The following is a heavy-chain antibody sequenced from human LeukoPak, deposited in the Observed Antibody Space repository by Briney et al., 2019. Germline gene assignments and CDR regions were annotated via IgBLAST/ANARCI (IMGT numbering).Heavy chain of an antibody. V-gene: IGHV3-43*01. CDR3: AKEKDCYGDCYFFDF. J-gene: IGHJ4*02. D-gene: IGHD2-21*02. Sequence: ESVTGRFTISRDNRKNSLYLQMNSLRSEDTAVYYCAKEKDCYGDCYFFDFWGQGTLVTVSS.